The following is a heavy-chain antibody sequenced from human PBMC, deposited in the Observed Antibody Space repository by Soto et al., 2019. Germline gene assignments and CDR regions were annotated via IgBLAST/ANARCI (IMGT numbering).Heavy chain of an antibody. J-gene: IGHJ4*02. Sequence: EVPLVESGGDLVQPGGSLRLSCAASGFTFSSYEMNWVRQAPGKGLEWVSFISSSGSTIYYADSVKGRFTISRDNAKNSLYLQMNSLRAEDTAVYYCVYGYYFDYWGQGTLVTVSS. CDR1: GFTFSSYE. V-gene: IGHV3-48*03. CDR3: VYGYYFDY. D-gene: IGHD3-10*01. CDR2: ISSSGSTI.